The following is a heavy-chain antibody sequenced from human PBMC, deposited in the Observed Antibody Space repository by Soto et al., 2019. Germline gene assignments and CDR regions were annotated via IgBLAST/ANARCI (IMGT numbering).Heavy chain of an antibody. D-gene: IGHD3-22*01. CDR2: ISYDGSNK. CDR1: GFTFSSYA. CDR3: ARDLYYYDSSGYSEP. Sequence: GSLRLSCAASGFTFSSYAMHWVRQVPGKGLEWVAVISYDGSNKYYADSVKGRFTISRDNSKNTLYLQMNSLRAEDTAVYYCARDLYYYDSSGYSEPWGQGTLVTVSS. V-gene: IGHV3-30-3*01. J-gene: IGHJ5*02.